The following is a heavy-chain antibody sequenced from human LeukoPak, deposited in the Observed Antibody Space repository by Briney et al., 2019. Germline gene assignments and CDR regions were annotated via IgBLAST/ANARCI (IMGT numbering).Heavy chain of an antibody. CDR3: ARQINNGWYTADY. Sequence: SETLSLTCTVSGYSISSGYYWGWIRQPPGKGLEWIGSIYHSGRTFYNPSLKSRVTISVDTSKNQFSLELTSVTAADTAVYYCARQINNGWYTADYWGQGTLVTVSS. CDR2: IYHSGRT. CDR1: GYSISSGYY. D-gene: IGHD6-19*01. J-gene: IGHJ4*02. V-gene: IGHV4-38-2*02.